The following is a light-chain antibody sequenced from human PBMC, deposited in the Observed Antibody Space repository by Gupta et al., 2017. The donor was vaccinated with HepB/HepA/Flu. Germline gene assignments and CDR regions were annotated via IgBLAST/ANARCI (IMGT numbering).Light chain of an antibody. Sequence: EIVLTQSPGTLSLSPGERATLSCRASRSVSSSYLAWYQQKPGQAPRLLIYGASSRATGIPDRFSGSGSGTDFTLTISRLEPEDFAVYYCQRYGSSPWTFGQGTKVEIK. J-gene: IGKJ1*01. CDR2: GAS. CDR3: QRYGSSPWT. V-gene: IGKV3-20*01. CDR1: RSVSSSY.